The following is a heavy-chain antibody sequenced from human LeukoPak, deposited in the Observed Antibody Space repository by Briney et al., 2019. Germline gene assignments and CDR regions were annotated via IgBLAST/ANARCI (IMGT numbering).Heavy chain of an antibody. CDR1: GYSFSTYC. CDR3: ARHTSYGTDF. Sequence: GESLKFSCKGSGYSFSTYCIGWVRQMPGKGLEWMGIIYPRDSDTRYSLSFQGQVTISGDKSISTAYLQWSSLKASDTAMYYCARHTSYGTDFWGQGTLVTVSS. J-gene: IGHJ4*02. V-gene: IGHV5-51*01. CDR2: IYPRDSDT. D-gene: IGHD2-8*01.